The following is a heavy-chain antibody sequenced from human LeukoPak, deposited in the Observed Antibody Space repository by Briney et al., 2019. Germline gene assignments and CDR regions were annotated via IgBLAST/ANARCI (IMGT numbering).Heavy chain of an antibody. D-gene: IGHD3-9*01. V-gene: IGHV4-34*01. CDR3: ARGRYFNPDLDY. CDR2: INHSGST. CDR1: GGSFSGYY. J-gene: IGHJ4*02. Sequence: PSETLSLTCAVYGGSFSGYYWSWIRQPPGKGLEWIGEINHSGSTNYNPSLKSRVTISVDTSKNQFSLKLSSVTAADTAVYYCARGRYFNPDLDYWGQGTLVTVSS.